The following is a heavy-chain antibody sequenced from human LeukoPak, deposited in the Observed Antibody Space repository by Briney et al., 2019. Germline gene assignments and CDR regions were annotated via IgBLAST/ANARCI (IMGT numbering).Heavy chain of an antibody. Sequence: GGSLRLSCAASGFTFSSFSMNWVRQAPGKGLEWVSSITSSSGYMYYADSVKGRFTISRDNAKNSLYLQMSSLSAEDTAVYYCARIEGSYSYFDYWGQGTLVTVSS. J-gene: IGHJ4*02. CDR1: GFTFSSFS. D-gene: IGHD1-26*01. CDR2: ITSSSGYM. CDR3: ARIEGSYSYFDY. V-gene: IGHV3-21*01.